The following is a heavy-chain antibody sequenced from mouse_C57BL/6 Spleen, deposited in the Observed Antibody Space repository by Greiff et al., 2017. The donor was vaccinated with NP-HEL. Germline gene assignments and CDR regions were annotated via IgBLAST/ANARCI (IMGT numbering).Heavy chain of an antibody. V-gene: IGHV1-69*01. Sequence: QVQLQQPGAELVMPGASVKLSCKASGYTFTSYWMHWVKQRPGQGLEWIGEIDPSDSYTNYNQKFKGKSTLTVDKSSSTAYMQLSSLTSEDSAVYYCARPTVDAMDYWGQGTSVTVSS. CDR3: ARPTVDAMDY. CDR1: GYTFTSYW. J-gene: IGHJ4*01. D-gene: IGHD1-1*01. CDR2: IDPSDSYT.